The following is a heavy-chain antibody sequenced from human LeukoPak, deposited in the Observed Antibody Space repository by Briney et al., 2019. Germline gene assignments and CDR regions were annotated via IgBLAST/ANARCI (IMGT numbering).Heavy chain of an antibody. CDR3: AHRVLTGGSGSPHFDS. J-gene: IGHJ4*02. CDR2: IYWADDK. CDR1: GFSFTRGGVG. D-gene: IGHD3-10*01. V-gene: IGHV2-5*02. Sequence: NGSGPTLSNPTQTLTLTCSFSGFSFTRGGVGVGWIRQPPGKALEWLAHIYWADDKRYSPSLKSRLTITKDTSKNQVVLTMSNMDPVDTATYYCAHRVLTGGSGSPHFDSWGQGTLVTASS.